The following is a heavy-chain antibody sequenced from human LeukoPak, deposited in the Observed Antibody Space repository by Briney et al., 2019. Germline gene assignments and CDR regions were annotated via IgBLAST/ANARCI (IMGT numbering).Heavy chain of an antibody. CDR2: INHSGST. Sequence: SETLSLTCAVYCGSFSGYYWSWIRQPPGKGLEWIGEINHSGSTNYNPSLKSRVTISVDTSKNQFSLKLSSVTAADTAVYYCASRINMVRGVTDINWFDPWGQGTLATVSS. CDR3: ASRINMVRGVTDINWFDP. V-gene: IGHV4-34*01. CDR1: CGSFSGYY. J-gene: IGHJ5*02. D-gene: IGHD3-10*01.